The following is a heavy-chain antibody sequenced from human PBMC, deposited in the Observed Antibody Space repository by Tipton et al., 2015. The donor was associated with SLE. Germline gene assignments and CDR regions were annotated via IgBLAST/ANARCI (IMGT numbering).Heavy chain of an antibody. Sequence: TLSLTCTVSGGSISSSSYYWGWIRQPPGKGLEWIGSIYYSGSTYYNPSLKSRVTISVDTSKNQFSLKLSSVTAADTAVNYCARRIGYYFDYWGQGTLVTVSS. CDR3: ARRIGYYFDY. D-gene: IGHD2-15*01. CDR1: GGSISSSSYY. V-gene: IGHV4-39*01. J-gene: IGHJ4*02. CDR2: IYYSGST.